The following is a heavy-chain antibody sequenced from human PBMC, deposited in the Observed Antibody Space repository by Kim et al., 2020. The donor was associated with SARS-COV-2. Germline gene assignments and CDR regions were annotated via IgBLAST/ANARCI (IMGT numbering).Heavy chain of an antibody. Sequence: GGSLRLSCAASGFTFMSYALNWIRQAPGKGLECVASISGSGASTYYADSVKGRFSISRVNSKSIFYLQMNRLRAEDTAVYYCARASSSSWLAASDYWGQGIVVSVSS. CDR3: ARASSSSWLAASDY. J-gene: IGHJ4*02. V-gene: IGHV3-23*01. CDR2: ISGSGAST. D-gene: IGHD6-13*01. CDR1: GFTFMSYA.